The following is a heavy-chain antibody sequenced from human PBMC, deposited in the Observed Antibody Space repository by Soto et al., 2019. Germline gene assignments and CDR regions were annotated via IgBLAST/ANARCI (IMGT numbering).Heavy chain of an antibody. CDR1: GFTVSSNY. D-gene: IGHD3-9*01. CDR3: ARDKIPDILTGYYDEY. Sequence: GGSLRLSCAASGFTVSSNYLSWVRQAPGKGLEWVSVIYSGGSTYYADSVKGRFTISRDNSKNTLYLQMNSLRAEDTAVYYCARDKIPDILTGYYDEYWGQGTLVTVSS. CDR2: IYSGGST. J-gene: IGHJ4*02. V-gene: IGHV3-66*01.